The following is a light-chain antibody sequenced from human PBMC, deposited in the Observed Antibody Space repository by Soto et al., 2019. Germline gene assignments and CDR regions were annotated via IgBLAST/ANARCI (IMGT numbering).Light chain of an antibody. J-gene: IGKJ1*01. CDR3: HQTAGSLTWT. V-gene: IGKV1-39*01. Sequence: DIQLTQSPSSLSASVGDSVTITCRASQSITYRLNWYQQKPGKAPKVLIYDTSNLQSGVPPRFSGSGSGTDFALTISSLQPEDLATYYCHQTAGSLTWTFGQGTRVEAK. CDR2: DTS. CDR1: QSITYR.